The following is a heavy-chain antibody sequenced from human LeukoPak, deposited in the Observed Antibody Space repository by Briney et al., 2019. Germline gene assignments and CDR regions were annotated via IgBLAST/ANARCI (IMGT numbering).Heavy chain of an antibody. V-gene: IGHV4-38-2*02. CDR3: ARVGGYSYGYKDY. CDR2: IYHSGST. J-gene: IGHJ4*02. CDR1: GYSLSSGYY. Sequence: SETLSLTCTVSGYSLSSGYYWGWIRQPPGKGLEWIGSIYHSGSTYYNPSLKSRATISVDTSKNQFSLEVSSVTAADTAVYYCARVGGYSYGYKDYWGQGTLVTVSS. D-gene: IGHD5-18*01.